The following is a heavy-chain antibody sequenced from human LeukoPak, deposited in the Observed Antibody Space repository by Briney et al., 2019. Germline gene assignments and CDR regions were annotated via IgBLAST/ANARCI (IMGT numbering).Heavy chain of an antibody. V-gene: IGHV1-46*01. CDR1: GYTFTTYD. J-gene: IGHJ3*02. D-gene: IGHD6-13*01. CDR2: INPSGGST. Sequence: ASVKVSCKTSGYTFTTYDINWVRQATGQGLEWMGIINPSGGSTSYAQKFQGRVTMTRDTSTSTVYMELSSLRSEDTAVYYCARDSSRSIEGAFDIWGQGIMATVSS. CDR3: ARDSSRSIEGAFDI.